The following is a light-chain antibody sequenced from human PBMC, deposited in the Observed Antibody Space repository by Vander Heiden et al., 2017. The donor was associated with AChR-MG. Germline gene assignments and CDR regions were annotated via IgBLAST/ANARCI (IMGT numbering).Light chain of an antibody. CDR2: TAS. CDR1: QGSSSY. CDR3: RQLNRYPLT. J-gene: IGKJ4*01. Sequence: DIQLTQSPSFLSASVGDRVTTTCRANQGSSSYLAWYQQKPGKAPKLLIYTASTLQSGVPSRFSGSGSGTEFTLTISSVQPEDVATYYCRQLNRYPLTFGGGTKVEIK. V-gene: IGKV1-9*01.